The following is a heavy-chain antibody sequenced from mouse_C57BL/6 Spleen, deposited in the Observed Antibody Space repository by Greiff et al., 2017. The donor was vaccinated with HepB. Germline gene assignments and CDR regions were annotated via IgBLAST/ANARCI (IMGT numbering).Heavy chain of an antibody. CDR2: IYPRDGST. V-gene: IGHV1-85*01. J-gene: IGHJ4*01. Sequence: VQLQQSGPELVKPGASVKLSCKASGYTFTSYDINWVKQRPGQGLEWIGWIYPRDGSTKYTEKFKGKATLTVDTSSSTAYMELHSLTSVDSAVYFCARGHAMDYWGQGTSVTVSS. CDR1: GYTFTSYD. CDR3: ARGHAMDY.